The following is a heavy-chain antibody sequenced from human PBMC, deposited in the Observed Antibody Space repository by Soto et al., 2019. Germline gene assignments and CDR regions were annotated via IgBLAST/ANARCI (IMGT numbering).Heavy chain of an antibody. D-gene: IGHD1-20*01. CDR2: IYYSGRT. V-gene: IGHV4-59*01. CDR3: ARVGYNWNYGMDV. Sequence: PSETLSLTCTVSGGSISSYSCSWIRQLPGKGLEWIRYIYYSGRTNYNPTLKSRVTISVDTSKNQFSLKLSAVTAADKAVYYCARVGYNWNYGMDVWGQGTTVTVSS. J-gene: IGHJ6*02. CDR1: GGSISSYS.